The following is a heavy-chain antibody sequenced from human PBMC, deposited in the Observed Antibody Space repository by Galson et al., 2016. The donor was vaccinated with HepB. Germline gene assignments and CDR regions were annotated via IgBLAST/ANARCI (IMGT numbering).Heavy chain of an antibody. CDR1: GFIFRYYS. V-gene: IGHV3-48*01. CDR3: ARVADSVLGPYFDF. CDR2: ISSGESTM. J-gene: IGHJ4*02. Sequence: SLRLSCAVSGFIFRYYSMNWVRQAPGKGLEWISYISSGESTMYYADSVKGRFTISRDDAKTSLYLQMNSLRAEDTAVYYCARVADSVLGPYFDFWGRGTLVIVSS. D-gene: IGHD3-3*02.